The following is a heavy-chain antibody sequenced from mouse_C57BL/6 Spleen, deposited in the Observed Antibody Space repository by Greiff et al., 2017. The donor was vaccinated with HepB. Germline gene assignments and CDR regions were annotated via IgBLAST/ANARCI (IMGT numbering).Heavy chain of an antibody. CDR3: AREHYGSRIPSFDY. CDR1: GYAFSSYW. J-gene: IGHJ2*01. CDR2: IYPGDGDT. D-gene: IGHD1-1*01. Sequence: QVQLQQSGAELVKPGASVKISCKASGYAFSSYWMNWVKQRPGQGLEWIGQIYPGDGDTNYNGKFKGKATLTADKSSSTAYLQLSSLTSEDSAVYYCAREHYGSRIPSFDYWGQGTTLTVSS. V-gene: IGHV1-80*01.